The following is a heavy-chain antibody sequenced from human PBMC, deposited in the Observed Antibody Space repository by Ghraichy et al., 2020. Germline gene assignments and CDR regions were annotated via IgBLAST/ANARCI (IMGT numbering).Heavy chain of an antibody. Sequence: GGSLRLSCVGSGFSFSSYSLNWVRQSPGKGLEWVSYITSSSRTKSYADSVKGRFTISRDNAQNSLYLQMNSLRDEDTAVYFGARGSTVVRFFYYDGMDVWGQGTTVTVSS. D-gene: IGHD4-23*01. CDR2: ITSSSRTK. CDR3: ARGSTVVRFFYYDGMDV. V-gene: IGHV3-48*02. CDR1: GFSFSSYS. J-gene: IGHJ6*02.